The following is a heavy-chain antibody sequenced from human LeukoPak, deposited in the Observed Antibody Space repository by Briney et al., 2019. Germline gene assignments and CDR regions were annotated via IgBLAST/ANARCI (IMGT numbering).Heavy chain of an antibody. Sequence: SETLSLTCTVSGGSISNYYWSWIRQPPGKGLEWIGYIYYSGTTNYNPSLKSRVTILVDTSKNQFSLKLISVTAADTAVYYCARDGGSDYWGQGTLVTVSS. CDR1: GGSISNYY. CDR2: IYYSGTT. CDR3: ARDGGSDY. V-gene: IGHV4-59*01. J-gene: IGHJ4*02. D-gene: IGHD1-26*01.